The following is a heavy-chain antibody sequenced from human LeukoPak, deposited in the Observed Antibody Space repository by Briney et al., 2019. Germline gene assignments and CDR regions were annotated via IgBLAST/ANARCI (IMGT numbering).Heavy chain of an antibody. CDR1: GDSVSFNSDV. V-gene: IGHV6-1*01. D-gene: IGHD1-1*01. J-gene: IGHJ3*02. CDR3: VRDDNWGLDALYI. Sequence: SQTLSLTCAISGDSVSFNSDVWNSIRQSPSRGLEWLGRAYYRSKWLFDYAVSVKSRLTITPDTPKNQFSLQLNSVTPEATVVYYCVRDDNWGLDALYIWGEGTMVTVSS. CDR2: AYYRSKWLF.